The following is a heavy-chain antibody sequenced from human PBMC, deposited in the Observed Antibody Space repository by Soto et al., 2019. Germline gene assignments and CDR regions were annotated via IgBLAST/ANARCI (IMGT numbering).Heavy chain of an antibody. Sequence: QVQLVQSGAEVKQPGSSVKVSCQASGVTFSSFAISWVRQAPGQGLEWMGGIIPIFRTPNYAQNFQGRVTITADESTSSVYMELSRLRSEDTVVYYCARSTGSGFRPGTHRFNWFDPWGQGTLVTVSS. V-gene: IGHV1-69*01. D-gene: IGHD5-12*01. CDR1: GVTFSSFA. CDR2: IIPIFRTP. J-gene: IGHJ5*02. CDR3: ARSTGSGFRPGTHRFNWFDP.